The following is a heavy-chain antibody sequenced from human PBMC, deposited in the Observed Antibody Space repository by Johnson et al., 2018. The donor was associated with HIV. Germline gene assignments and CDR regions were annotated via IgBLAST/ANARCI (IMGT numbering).Heavy chain of an antibody. CDR3: ARASSSWYQGRAFDI. CDR1: GFTFSSYA. J-gene: IGHJ3*02. Sequence: QVQLVESGGGLVQPGRSLRLSCVASGFTFSSYAMHWVRQAPGKGLEWVSTISGADGSNKYYADSVKGRFTISRDNSKNTLYLQMNSLRAEDTAGYYCARASSSWYQGRAFDIWGQGTMVTVSS. CDR2: ISGADGSNK. D-gene: IGHD6-13*01. V-gene: IGHV3-30-3*01.